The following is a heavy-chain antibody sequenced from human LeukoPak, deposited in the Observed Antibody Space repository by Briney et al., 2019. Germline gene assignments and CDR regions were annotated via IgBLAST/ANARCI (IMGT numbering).Heavy chain of an antibody. CDR3: ARDVWTGVAVSDY. V-gene: IGHV3-7*01. J-gene: IGHJ4*02. Sequence: GESLRLSCVASGFTFSSYWMTWVRQAPGKGLEWLGNIKEGGSIPYYLDSVRGRFTLSRDNAKTSVYLQLNSLRADDTAVYYCARDVWTGVAVSDYWGQGTLVTVSS. CDR1: GFTFSSYW. D-gene: IGHD6-19*01. CDR2: IKEGGSIP.